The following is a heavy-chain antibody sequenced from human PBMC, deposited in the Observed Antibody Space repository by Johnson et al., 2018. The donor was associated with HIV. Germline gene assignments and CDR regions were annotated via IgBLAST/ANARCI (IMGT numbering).Heavy chain of an antibody. CDR1: GFTFSSYG. CDR2: ISHDGSDK. Sequence: QVQLVESGGGVVQPGRSLRLSCAASGFTFSSYGMHWVRQAPGKGLEWVAVISHDGSDKNYADSVKGRFTISRDNSKNTLYLQMNSLRAEDTAVYYCAGITGTDDAFDIWGQGTMVTVSS. CDR3: AGITGTDDAFDI. V-gene: IGHV3-30*03. J-gene: IGHJ3*02. D-gene: IGHD1-20*01.